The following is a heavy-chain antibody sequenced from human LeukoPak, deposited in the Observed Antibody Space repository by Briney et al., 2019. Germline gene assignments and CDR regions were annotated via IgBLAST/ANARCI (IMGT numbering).Heavy chain of an antibody. V-gene: IGHV3-30-3*01. CDR3: ARDRIYCSSTSCSNYYYGMDV. J-gene: IGHJ6*02. D-gene: IGHD2-2*01. Sequence: GRSLRLSCAVSGFTFSSYAMRWVSQAPRRGLGWVAAILYDGSNKNYADSVEGRFPISRDNSKNTLDLQMNSLRAEDTAVYYCARDRIYCSSTSCSNYYYGMDVWGQGTTVTVSS. CDR1: GFTFSSYA. CDR2: ILYDGSNK.